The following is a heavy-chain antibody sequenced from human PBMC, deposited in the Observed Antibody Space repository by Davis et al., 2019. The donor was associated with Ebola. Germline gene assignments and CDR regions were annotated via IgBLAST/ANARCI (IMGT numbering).Heavy chain of an antibody. Sequence: GESLKISCAVSGSSFSTHGMHWVRQAPGKGLEWVAVISDDGTYKYYADSLKGRFTISKDNSKNTLYLQMNSLRPEDTAVYYCARWNGNYPIYRLDYWGQGTPVTVS. CDR2: ISDDGTYK. CDR3: ARWNGNYPIYRLDY. D-gene: IGHD1-7*01. V-gene: IGHV3-30*03. CDR1: GSSFSTHG. J-gene: IGHJ4*02.